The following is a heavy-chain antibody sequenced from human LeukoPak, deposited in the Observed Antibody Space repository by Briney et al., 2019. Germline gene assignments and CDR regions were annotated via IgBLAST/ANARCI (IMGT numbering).Heavy chain of an antibody. CDR1: GFTLSNYA. D-gene: IGHD2-21*01. CDR3: ASGEGYFDL. J-gene: IGHJ2*01. Sequence: GRSLRLSCAASGFTLSNYAMHWVREAPGKGLEWVTVISTDGKDKKYADSVKGRFAISRDNSKNMLDLQMNSLRAEDTAVYYCASGEGYFDLWGRGTLVTVAS. V-gene: IGHV3-30*03. CDR2: ISTDGKDK.